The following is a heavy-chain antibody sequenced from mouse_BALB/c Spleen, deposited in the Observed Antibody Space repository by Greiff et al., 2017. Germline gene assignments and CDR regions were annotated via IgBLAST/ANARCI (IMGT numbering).Heavy chain of an antibody. D-gene: IGHD2-3*01. CDR1: GYSITSDYA. CDR2: ISYSGST. J-gene: IGHJ2*01. CDR3: ARLDDGYFDY. V-gene: IGHV3-2*02. Sequence: VQLKESGPGLVKPSQSLSLTCTVTGYSITSDYAWNWIRQFPGNKLEWMGYISYSGSTSYNPSLKSRISITRDTSKNQFFLQLNSVTTEDTATYYCARLDDGYFDYWGQGTTLTVSS.